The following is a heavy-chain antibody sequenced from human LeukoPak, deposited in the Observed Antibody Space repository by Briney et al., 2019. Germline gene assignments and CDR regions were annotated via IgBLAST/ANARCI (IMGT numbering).Heavy chain of an antibody. V-gene: IGHV3-23*01. D-gene: IGHD1-1*01. Sequence: GGSLRLSCAASGFTFSSYAMSWVRQAPGKGLEWVSIISGSGDNTYYADSMKGRFTISRDNSKNTLYLQMNSLRAEDTAVYYCARDPTGTTSWGQGTLVTVSS. CDR2: ISGSGDNT. CDR1: GFTFSSYA. CDR3: ARDPTGTTS. J-gene: IGHJ5*02.